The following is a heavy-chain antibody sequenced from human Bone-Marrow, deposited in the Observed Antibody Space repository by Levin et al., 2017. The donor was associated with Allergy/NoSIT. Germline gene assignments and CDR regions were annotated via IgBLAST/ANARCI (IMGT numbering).Heavy chain of an antibody. Sequence: GGSLRLSCAASGFTFSDYYMSWIRQAPGKGLEWVSYISSSGSTIYYADSVKGRFTISRDNAKNSLYLQMNSLRAEDTAVYYCAGDRVVPAGRGKNWFDPWGQGTLVTVSS. D-gene: IGHD2-2*01. CDR3: AGDRVVPAGRGKNWFDP. V-gene: IGHV3-11*01. CDR2: ISSSGSTI. CDR1: GFTFSDYY. J-gene: IGHJ5*02.